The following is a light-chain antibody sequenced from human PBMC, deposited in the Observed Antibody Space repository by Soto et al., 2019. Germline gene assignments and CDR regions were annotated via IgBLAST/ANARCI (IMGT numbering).Light chain of an antibody. CDR2: DDN. CDR1: SSNIGAGYD. J-gene: IGLJ1*01. Sequence: SVLTQPPSVSGPPGQRVSISCTGSSSNIGAGYDLPWYQQLPGTAPKLLIYDDNNRPSGVPDRFSGSKSGTSASLAITGLQAEYEADYYCQSYDSSLSGYVFGTGTKVTVL. CDR3: QSYDSSLSGYV. V-gene: IGLV1-40*01.